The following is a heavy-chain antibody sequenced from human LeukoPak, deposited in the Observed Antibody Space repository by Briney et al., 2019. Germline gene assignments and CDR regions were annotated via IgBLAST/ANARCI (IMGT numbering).Heavy chain of an antibody. D-gene: IGHD1-1*01. CDR2: INPSGGST. Sequence: ASVKVSCKASGYTFTSYYMHWVRQAPGQGLEWMGIINPSGGSTSYAQKFQGRVTIAADESTSTAYMELSSLRSEDTAVYYCARDLLEGTTDLGYWGQGTLVTVSS. V-gene: IGHV1-46*01. CDR3: ARDLLEGTTDLGY. J-gene: IGHJ4*02. CDR1: GYTFTSYY.